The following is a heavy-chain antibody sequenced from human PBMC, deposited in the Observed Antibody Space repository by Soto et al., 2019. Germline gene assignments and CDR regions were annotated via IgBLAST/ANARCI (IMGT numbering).Heavy chain of an antibody. CDR3: ARDLYYSSGRYFDHDAFDI. CDR1: GYNFTSYG. Sequence: QVQLVQSGADVKKPGASVKVSCKASGYNFTSYGISWVRQAPGQGLEWMGWISPHNDRTKYARRFQDRVTMTTETPTSTVDMELGSLGSDDTAVYYCARDLYYSSGRYFDHDAFDIWGQGTVVTVSS. J-gene: IGHJ3*02. V-gene: IGHV1-18*01. CDR2: ISPHNDRT. D-gene: IGHD6-19*01.